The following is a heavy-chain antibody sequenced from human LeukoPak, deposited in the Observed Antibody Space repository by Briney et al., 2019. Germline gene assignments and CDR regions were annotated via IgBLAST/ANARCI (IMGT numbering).Heavy chain of an antibody. CDR1: GFTFSSYA. J-gene: IGHJ4*02. CDR2: ISYDGSNK. CDR3: LSEAGY. V-gene: IGHV3-30-3*01. Sequence: GGSLRLSCAASGFTFSSYAMHWVRQAPGKGLEWVAVISYDGSNKYYADSVKGRFTISRDNSKNTLYVQMTSLRVEDTAVYYCLSEAGYWGQGTLVTVSS.